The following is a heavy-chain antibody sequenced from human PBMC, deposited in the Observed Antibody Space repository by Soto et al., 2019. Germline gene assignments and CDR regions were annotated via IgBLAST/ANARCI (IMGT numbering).Heavy chain of an antibody. V-gene: IGHV1-69*12. CDR1: GGTFSSYA. D-gene: IGHD1-7*01. CDR3: ARHGITGTWVYYYGMDV. J-gene: IGHJ6*02. CDR2: IIPIFGTA. Sequence: QVQLVQSGAEVKKPGSSVKVSCKASGGTFSSYAISWVRQAPGQGLEWMGGIIPIFGTANYAQKFQGRVTITADESTSTAYMEMSSLRSEDTAVYYCARHGITGTWVYYYGMDVWGQGTTVTVSS.